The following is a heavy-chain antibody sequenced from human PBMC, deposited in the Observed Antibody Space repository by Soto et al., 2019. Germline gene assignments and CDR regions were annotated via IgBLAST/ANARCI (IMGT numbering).Heavy chain of an antibody. CDR3: ARDRRAAVRNYYYYYGMDV. J-gene: IGHJ6*02. CDR1: GFTFSSYA. CDR2: ISYDGSNK. D-gene: IGHD6-13*01. V-gene: IGHV3-30-3*01. Sequence: GGSLRLSCAASGFTFSSYAMHWVRQAPGKGLEWVAVISYDGSNKYYADSVKGRFTISRDNSKNTLYLQMNSLRAEDTAVYYCARDRRAAVRNYYYYYGMDVWGQGTTVTVSS.